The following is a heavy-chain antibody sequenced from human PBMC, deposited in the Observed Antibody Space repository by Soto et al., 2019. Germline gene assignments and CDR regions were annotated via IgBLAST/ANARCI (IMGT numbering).Heavy chain of an antibody. CDR3: ARDQIEVNWFDP. Sequence: QLQLQESGSGLVRPSQTLSLTCAVSGGSISSGGYSWNWIRQPPGKGLEWIGYIYHSGSTLYNPSLKSRVTISVAKSKIQFSLKLSPVTAAATAVYYCARDQIEVNWFDPLGQGTLVTVSA. CDR1: GGSISSGGYS. J-gene: IGHJ5*02. V-gene: IGHV4-30-2*01. CDR2: IYHSGST.